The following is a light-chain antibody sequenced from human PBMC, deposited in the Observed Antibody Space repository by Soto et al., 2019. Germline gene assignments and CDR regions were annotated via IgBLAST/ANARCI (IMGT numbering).Light chain of an antibody. CDR2: NTS. J-gene: IGKJ5*01. CDR3: QQYNKWPRT. V-gene: IGKV3-11*01. CDR1: QSVSSY. Sequence: EIVLTQSPATLSLSPGERATLSCRASQSVSSYLAWYQQKPGQAPRLLIFNTSNRATGIPARFSGSGSGTDFTLTISGLEPEDVAVYYCQQYNKWPRTFGQGTRLES.